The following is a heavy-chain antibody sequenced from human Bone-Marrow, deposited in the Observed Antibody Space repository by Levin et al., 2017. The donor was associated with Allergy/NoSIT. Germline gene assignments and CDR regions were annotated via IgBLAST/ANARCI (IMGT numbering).Heavy chain of an antibody. V-gene: IGHV3-21*01. J-gene: IGHJ4*02. CDR2: ISGSGKSM. CDR1: GLTFNTYY. Sequence: GESLKISCAASGLTFNTYYMSWVRQAPGKGLEWVSSISGSGKSMYYADSLKGRFTISRDNAKNSVSLQMNSLRAEDTAVYYCVGGLTHNPIFDYWGQGTLVTVSS. D-gene: IGHD1-14*01. CDR3: VGGLTHNPIFDY.